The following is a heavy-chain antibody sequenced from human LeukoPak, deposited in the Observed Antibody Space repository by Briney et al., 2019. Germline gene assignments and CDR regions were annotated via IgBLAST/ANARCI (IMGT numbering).Heavy chain of an antibody. CDR1: GGSISSYY. CDR2: IYYSGST. J-gene: IGHJ4*02. V-gene: IGHV4-59*12. Sequence: PSETLSLTCTVSGGSISSYYWSWIRQPPGKGLEWIGYIYYSGSTNYNPSLKSRVTISVDTSKNQFSLKLSSVTAADTAVYYCARDGSYYDSSGSDYWGQGTLVTVSS. D-gene: IGHD3-22*01. CDR3: ARDGSYYDSSGSDY.